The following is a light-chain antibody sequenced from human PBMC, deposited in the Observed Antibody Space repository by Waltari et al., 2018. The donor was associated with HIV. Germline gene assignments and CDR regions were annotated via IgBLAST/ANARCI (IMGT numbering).Light chain of an antibody. Sequence: QTVVTQAPSLTVSTGGTVTLTCASTTGAVTSGNFPTWFQQKPGHAPRGLIYSTSNKNSWTPARFSGSLLGGKAALTLSGVQPEDEAEYYCLLYYGGAQRYVFGTGTKVTVL. CDR1: TGAVTSGNF. CDR3: LLYYGGAQRYV. V-gene: IGLV7-43*01. J-gene: IGLJ1*01. CDR2: STS.